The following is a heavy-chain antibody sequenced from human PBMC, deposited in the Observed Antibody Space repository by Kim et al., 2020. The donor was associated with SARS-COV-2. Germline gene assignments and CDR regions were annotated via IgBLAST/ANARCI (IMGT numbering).Heavy chain of an antibody. CDR1: GFTFDDYA. CDR2: ISWNSGSI. Sequence: GGSLRLSCAASGFTFDDYAMHWVRQAPGKGLEWVSGISWNSGSIGYADSVKGRFTISRDNAKNSLYLQMNSLRAEDTALYYCAKGDNYYGSGSYPNWGQGTLGTVSS. V-gene: IGHV3-9*01. D-gene: IGHD3-10*01. J-gene: IGHJ4*02. CDR3: AKGDNYYGSGSYPN.